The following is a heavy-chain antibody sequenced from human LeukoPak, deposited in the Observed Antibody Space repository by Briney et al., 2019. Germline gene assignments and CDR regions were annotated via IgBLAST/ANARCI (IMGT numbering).Heavy chain of an antibody. CDR2: IYASGTT. CDR1: GGSISTGSYY. CDR3: KIRYSLGWEPYYLDS. D-gene: IGHD3-9*01. Sequence: SQTLSLTCTVSGGSISTGSYYWSWIRQPAGKGLEWIGRIYASGTTNYNPSLKSRVTISIDTSNNQFSLKLNSVTAADTAVYYCKIRYSLGWEPYYLDSWGQGILVTVSS. J-gene: IGHJ4*02. V-gene: IGHV4-61*02.